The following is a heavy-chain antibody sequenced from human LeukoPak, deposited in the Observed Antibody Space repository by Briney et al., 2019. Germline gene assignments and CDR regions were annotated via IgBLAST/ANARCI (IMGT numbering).Heavy chain of an antibody. CDR3: ARDFGDWRTDY. V-gene: IGHV4-39*07. CDR2: INYSGQL. D-gene: IGHD2-21*02. CDR1: GGSISSRTYY. J-gene: IGHJ4*02. Sequence: TASETLSLTCTVSGGSISSRTYYWAWIRQPPGKGLEWIGSINYSGQLTYNPSLKSRVTVSLDTSRNQFSLTLSSVTAADTAVYYCARDFGDWRTDYWGQGTLVTVSS.